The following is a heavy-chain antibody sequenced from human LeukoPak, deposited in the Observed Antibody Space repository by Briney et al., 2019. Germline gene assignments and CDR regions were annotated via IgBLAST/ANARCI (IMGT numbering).Heavy chain of an antibody. V-gene: IGHV1-3*01. CDR2: INAGNGNT. CDR1: GYTFTSYA. D-gene: IGHD3-3*01. CDR3: ARGLVLRFLVPMSYGMDV. Sequence: ASVKVSCKASGYTFTSYAMHWVRQAPGQRLEWMGWINAGNGNTKYSQKFQGRVTITRDTSASTAYMELSSLRSEGTAVYYCARGLVLRFLVPMSYGMDVWGQGTTVTVSS. J-gene: IGHJ6*02.